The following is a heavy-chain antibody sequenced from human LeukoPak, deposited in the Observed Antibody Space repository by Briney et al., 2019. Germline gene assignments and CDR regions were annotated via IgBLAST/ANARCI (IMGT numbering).Heavy chain of an antibody. CDR2: IGISRTYI. CDR1: GFTFSNYS. D-gene: IGHD3-22*01. J-gene: IGHJ4*02. CDR3: ASDSSGYYHSSYYFDY. Sequence: GGSLRLSCAASGFTFSNYSMNWVRQAPGKGLEWVSSIGISRTYIYYADSVKGRFTISRDNAKNTLYLQMNSLRAEDTAVYYCASDSSGYYHSSYYFDYWGQGTLVTVSS. V-gene: IGHV3-21*01.